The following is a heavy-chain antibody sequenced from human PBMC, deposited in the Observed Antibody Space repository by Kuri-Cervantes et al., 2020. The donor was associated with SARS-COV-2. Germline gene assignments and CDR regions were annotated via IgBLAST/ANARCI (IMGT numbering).Heavy chain of an antibody. Sequence: SQTLSLTCAISGDRVSSDSVAWNWIRQSPSRGLEWLGRTYYRSKWYNDYAVSVKSRISINPDTSKNQFSLQLNSVTPEDTAVYYCARGKTMVRGENYYYMDVWGKGTTVTVSS. D-gene: IGHD3-10*01. CDR3: ARGKTMVRGENYYYMDV. CDR1: GDRVSSDSVA. CDR2: TYYRSKWYN. V-gene: IGHV6-1*01. J-gene: IGHJ6*03.